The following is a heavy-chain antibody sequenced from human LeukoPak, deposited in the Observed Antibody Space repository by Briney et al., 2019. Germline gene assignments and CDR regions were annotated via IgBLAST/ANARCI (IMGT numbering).Heavy chain of an antibody. CDR2: IKQDGSEQ. D-gene: IGHD6-19*01. Sequence: LSLTCAVYGGSFSGYYWSWIRQPPGKGLEWVANIKQDGSEQYYVDSMEGRFTVSRDNAKNSLSLQMNSLRADDTAVYYCARNSGWSVDYWGQGALVTVS. CDR3: ARNSGWSVDY. J-gene: IGHJ4*02. CDR1: GGSFSGYY. V-gene: IGHV3-7*01.